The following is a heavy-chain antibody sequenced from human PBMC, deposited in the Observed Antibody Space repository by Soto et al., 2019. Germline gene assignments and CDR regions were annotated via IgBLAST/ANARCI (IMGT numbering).Heavy chain of an antibody. CDR2: LSRSGNST. D-gene: IGHD3-9*01. CDR1: GLSFSSYA. Sequence: EVQVLESGGGLAQPGRSLRLSCAVSGLSFSSYAMTWVRQSPGKGLEWVSSLSRSGNSTYSADSVRGRFHISRHKPKKTLYLQMNSLRAEDTAVYYCAKDAKILDWLPTSYYFDFWGQGTLVTVSS. J-gene: IGHJ4*02. CDR3: AKDAKILDWLPTSYYFDF. V-gene: IGHV3-23*01.